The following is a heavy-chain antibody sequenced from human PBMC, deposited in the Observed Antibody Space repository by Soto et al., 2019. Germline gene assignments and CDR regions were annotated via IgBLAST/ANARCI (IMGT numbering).Heavy chain of an antibody. V-gene: IGHV4-30-4*01. CDR3: ASRVVGATQFAY. J-gene: IGHJ4*02. CDR1: GGSISSGDYY. D-gene: IGHD1-26*01. Sequence: QVQLQESGPGLVKPSQTLSLTCTVSGGSISSGDYYWSWIRQPPGKGLEWIGYIYYSGRTYYNPSPKSRVTISVDTSNIPFSLKQGTVHAADKAVYYCASRVVGATQFAYRGQGTLITVSS. CDR2: IYYSGRT.